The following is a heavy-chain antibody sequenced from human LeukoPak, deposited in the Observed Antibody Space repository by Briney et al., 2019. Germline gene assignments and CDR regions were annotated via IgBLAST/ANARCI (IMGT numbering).Heavy chain of an antibody. D-gene: IGHD3-10*01. CDR3: ARDESSGSLHFDY. Sequence: GGSLRLSCAASGFTFSNFGMHWVRQAPGKGLEWVAVIWFDGSNKYYADSVKGRFTISRDNSKNTLYLQMDSLRAEDTALYYCARDESSGSLHFDYWGQGTLVTVSS. CDR1: GFTFSNFG. CDR2: IWFDGSNK. V-gene: IGHV3-33*01. J-gene: IGHJ4*02.